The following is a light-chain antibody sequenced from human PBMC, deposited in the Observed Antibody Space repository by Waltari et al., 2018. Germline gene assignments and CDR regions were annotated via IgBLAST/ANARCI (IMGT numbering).Light chain of an antibody. Sequence: DIQMTQSPPSLTASVGDRVTISCRASQTISTYVSWYQQQPGQAPKLLSYAACSLQRGVPSRCRGSGGGTDFTLTITSLQPEDFATYYCQHTFTTPSTFGQGTKVEIK. CDR1: QTISTY. V-gene: IGKV1-39*01. CDR2: AAC. CDR3: QHTFTTPST. J-gene: IGKJ1*01.